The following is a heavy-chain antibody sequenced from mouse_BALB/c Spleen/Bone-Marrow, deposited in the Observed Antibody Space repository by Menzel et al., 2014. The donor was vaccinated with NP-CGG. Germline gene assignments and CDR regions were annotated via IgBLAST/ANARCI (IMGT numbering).Heavy chain of an antibody. CDR1: EFSLTSYG. D-gene: IGHD1-1*01. CDR2: IWAGGST. CDR3: ARGGSSRAWFAY. V-gene: IGHV2-9*02. Sequence: QVQLQQSGPGLVSPSQSLSIPCTVSEFSLTSYGVHWVRQPPGKGLEWLGVIWAGGSTNYNSALMSRLSISKDNSKSQVFLKMNSLQTDDTAMYYCARGGSSRAWFAYWGQGTLATVSA. J-gene: IGHJ3*01.